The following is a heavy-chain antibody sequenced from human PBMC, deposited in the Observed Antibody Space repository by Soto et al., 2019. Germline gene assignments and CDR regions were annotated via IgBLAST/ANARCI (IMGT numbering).Heavy chain of an antibody. CDR2: ISGSGGST. Sequence: GGSLRLSCAASGFTFSSYAMSWVRQAPGKGLEWVSAISGSGGSTYYADSVKGRFTISRDNSKNTLYLQMNSLRAEDTAVYYCAKAPRTARYCSSTSCYAQKSRSRYYYYYMDVWGKGTTVTVSS. J-gene: IGHJ6*03. CDR1: GFTFSSYA. D-gene: IGHD2-2*01. CDR3: AKAPRTARYCSSTSCYAQKSRSRYYYYYMDV. V-gene: IGHV3-23*01.